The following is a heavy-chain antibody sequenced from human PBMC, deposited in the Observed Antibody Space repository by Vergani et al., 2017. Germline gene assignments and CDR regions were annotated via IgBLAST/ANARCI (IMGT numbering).Heavy chain of an antibody. CDR3: ASGDV. V-gene: IGHV4-61*10. J-gene: IGHJ6*04. CDR1: GGSVSSGSYY. Sequence: QVQLQESGPGLVKPSENLSLTCTVSGGSVSSGSYYWSWIRQPAGKGLEWIGNSYYSGSTNYNPSLKSRVTISVDTSKNQFSLKLTSVTAADTAVYYCASGDVWGKGTTVTVSS. CDR2: SYYSGST.